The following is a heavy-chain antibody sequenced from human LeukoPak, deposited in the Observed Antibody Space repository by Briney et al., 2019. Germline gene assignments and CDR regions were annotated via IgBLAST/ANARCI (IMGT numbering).Heavy chain of an antibody. CDR3: AKEYDSSFDY. V-gene: IGHV3-9*01. Sequence: GRSLRLSCAASGFTFDDYAMHWVRQAPGKGLEWVSGISWNSGSIGYADSVKGRFTISRDNAKNSLYLQMNSLRAEDTALYYCAKEYDSSFDYWGQGTLVTVSS. CDR1: GFTFDDYA. CDR2: ISWNSGSI. J-gene: IGHJ4*02. D-gene: IGHD3-22*01.